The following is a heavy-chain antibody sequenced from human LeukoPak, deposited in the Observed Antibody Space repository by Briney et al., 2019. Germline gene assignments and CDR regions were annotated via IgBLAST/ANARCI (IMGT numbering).Heavy chain of an antibody. D-gene: IGHD4-11*01. CDR3: GSTVTYHDAFDI. J-gene: IGHJ3*02. V-gene: IGHV5-51*01. Sequence: GEALKIPCKGSGYSFTSYWIGWVRQMPGKGLEGMGIIYPGDSDTRYSPSFQGQVTISADKSISTAYLQWSSLKASDTAMYYCGSTVTYHDAFDIWGQGTMVTVSS. CDR2: IYPGDSDT. CDR1: GYSFTSYW.